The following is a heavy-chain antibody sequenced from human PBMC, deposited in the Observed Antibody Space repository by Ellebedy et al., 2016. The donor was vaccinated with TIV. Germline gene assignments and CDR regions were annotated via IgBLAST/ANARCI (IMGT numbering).Heavy chain of an antibody. V-gene: IGHV4-39*01. J-gene: IGHJ4*02. CDR2: MDHSGTT. CDR3: ARQSGVGPLDY. Sequence: SETLSLTXSVSGASITGSYYFWGWVRQPPGEGLEWIGSMDHSGTTYINPSLKSRVTLSVDTPKDQFSLRLTSATVADTAVYYCARQSGVGPLDYWGQGVLVTVSS. CDR1: GASITGSYYF. D-gene: IGHD3-3*01.